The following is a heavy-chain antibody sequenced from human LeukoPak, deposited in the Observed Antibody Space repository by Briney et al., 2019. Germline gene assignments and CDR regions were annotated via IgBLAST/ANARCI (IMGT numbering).Heavy chain of an antibody. J-gene: IGHJ4*02. CDR1: GGSISSYY. V-gene: IGHV4-59*01. CDR2: IYYSGST. Sequence: SETLSLTCTVSGGSISSYYWSWIRQPPGKGLEWIGYIYYSGSTNYNPSLKSRVTISVDTSKNQFSLKLSSVTAADTAVYYCARGAWAVRGVIWSSDPYHFDYWGQGTLVTVSS. CDR3: ARGAWAVRGVIWSSDPYHFDY. D-gene: IGHD3-10*01.